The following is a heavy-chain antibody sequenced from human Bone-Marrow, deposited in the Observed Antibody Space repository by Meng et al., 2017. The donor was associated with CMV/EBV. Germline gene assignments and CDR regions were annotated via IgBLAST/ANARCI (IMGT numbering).Heavy chain of an antibody. CDR2: IYYSGSA. Sequence: SETLSLTCTVSGGSISSYYWNWIRQPPGKGLEWIAYIYYSGSANYNPSLKSRVTISVGTSKNQFSLNLRSVTAADTAMYYCARDRASYGWFDPWGPGTLVTVYS. V-gene: IGHV4-59*01. CDR1: GGSISSYY. CDR3: ARDRASYGWFDP. D-gene: IGHD4-17*01. J-gene: IGHJ5*02.